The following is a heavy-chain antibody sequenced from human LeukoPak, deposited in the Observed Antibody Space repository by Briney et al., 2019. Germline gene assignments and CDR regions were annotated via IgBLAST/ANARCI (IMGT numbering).Heavy chain of an antibody. D-gene: IGHD6-13*01. CDR1: GFTFNTYA. J-gene: IGHJ4*02. V-gene: IGHV3-23*01. Sequence: PGGSLRLSCAASGFTFNTYAMTWVRQAPGKGLEWVSAIRGDGATRFYADSVKGRFTVSRDNSKNTVYLQMNSLRAEDTAVYYCAKTARSIAAAGFDYWGQGTLVTVSS. CDR3: AKTARSIAAAGFDY. CDR2: IRGDGATR.